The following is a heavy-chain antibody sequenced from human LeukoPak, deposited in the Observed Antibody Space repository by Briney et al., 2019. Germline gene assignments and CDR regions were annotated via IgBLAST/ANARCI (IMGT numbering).Heavy chain of an antibody. CDR2: INPSGGST. CDR1: GYTFTSYY. V-gene: IGHV1-46*01. CDR3: ARDQEAFDY. J-gene: IGHJ4*02. Sequence: ASVKVSCKASGYTFTSYYMHWVRQAPGQGLEWMGIINPSGGSTSYAQRFQGRVTVTRDTSTSTVHMELSGLRSEDTAVYYCARDQEAFDYWGQGTLVTVSS.